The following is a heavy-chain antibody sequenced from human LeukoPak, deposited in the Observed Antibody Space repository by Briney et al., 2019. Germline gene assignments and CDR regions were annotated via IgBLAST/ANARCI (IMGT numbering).Heavy chain of an antibody. CDR3: TRDLAAVPGPRMDV. D-gene: IGHD6-19*01. CDR1: GFSFSSYY. V-gene: IGHV3-7*03. J-gene: IGHJ6*02. CDR2: INPDGNER. Sequence: QAGGSLRLSCAASGFSFSSYYMSWVRQAPGKGLEWVALINPDGNERYYVDSVKGRFTISRDNARNSLYLRMDSLRDDDTAMYFCTRDLAAVPGPRMDVWGQGTTVTVSS.